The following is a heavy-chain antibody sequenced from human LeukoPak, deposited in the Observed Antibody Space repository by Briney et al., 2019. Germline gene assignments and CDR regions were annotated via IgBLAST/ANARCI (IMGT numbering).Heavy chain of an antibody. CDR3: AGSAGYSSGWAQRFVY. V-gene: IGHV1-69*05. CDR1: GGTFSSYA. CDR2: IIPIFGTV. Sequence: SVKVSCKASGGTFSSYAISWVRQAPGQGLEWMGGIIPIFGTVNYAQKFQGRVTITTDESTSTAYMELSSLRSEDTDVYYCAGSAGYSSGWAQRFVYWGQGTLVTVSS. D-gene: IGHD6-19*01. J-gene: IGHJ4*02.